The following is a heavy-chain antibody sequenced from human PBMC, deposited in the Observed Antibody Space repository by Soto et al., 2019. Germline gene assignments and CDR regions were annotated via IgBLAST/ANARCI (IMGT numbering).Heavy chain of an antibody. CDR1: GFPFSIYS. CDR2: ITGSSNTI. CDR3: ATSNGYLDY. D-gene: IGHD7-27*01. Sequence: GGSLRLSCAASGFPFSIYSMNWVRQAPGKGLEWISYITGSSNTIYYADSVKGRFTISRDNAKNSLYLQMNSLRDEDTAVYYCATSNGYLDYWGRGILVTVSS. V-gene: IGHV3-48*02. J-gene: IGHJ4*02.